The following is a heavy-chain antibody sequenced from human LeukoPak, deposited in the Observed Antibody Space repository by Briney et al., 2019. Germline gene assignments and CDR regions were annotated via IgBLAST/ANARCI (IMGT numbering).Heavy chain of an antibody. V-gene: IGHV1-8*01. CDR3: ARGDPRIAAMDV. CDR1: GYTFTSYD. D-gene: IGHD6-13*01. Sequence: ASVKVSCKASGYTFTSYDINWVRQATGPGLEWMGWMNPNSGNTGYAQKFQGRVTMTRNTSISTAYMELSSLRPEDTAVYYCARGDPRIAAMDVWGQGTTVTVSS. CDR2: MNPNSGNT. J-gene: IGHJ6*02.